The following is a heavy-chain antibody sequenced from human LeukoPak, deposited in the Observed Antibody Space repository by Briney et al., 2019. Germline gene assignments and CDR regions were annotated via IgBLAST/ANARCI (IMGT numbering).Heavy chain of an antibody. Sequence: GGSLRLSCAASGFTFDAYAMHWVRQAPGKGLEWVSGISYNSGSTGYADSVKGRFIISRDNAKNSLYLQMHSLRAEDTALYYCAKPKTTSSGWYFFDSWGQGTLVTVSS. CDR1: GFTFDAYA. J-gene: IGHJ4*02. D-gene: IGHD6-19*01. V-gene: IGHV3-9*01. CDR2: ISYNSGST. CDR3: AKPKTTSSGWYFFDS.